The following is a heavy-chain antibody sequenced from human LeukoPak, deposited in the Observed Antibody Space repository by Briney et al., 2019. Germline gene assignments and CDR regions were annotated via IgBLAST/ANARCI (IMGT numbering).Heavy chain of an antibody. V-gene: IGHV4-39*07. D-gene: IGHD1-14*01. CDR1: GGSISSSSYY. CDR2: IYCSGST. Sequence: SETLSLTCTVSGGSISSSSYYWGWIRQPPGKGLEWIGSIYCSGSTYYNPSLKSRVTISVDTSKNQFSLKLSSVTAADTAVYYCARDQLGNLDYWGQGALVTVSS. J-gene: IGHJ4*02. CDR3: ARDQLGNLDY.